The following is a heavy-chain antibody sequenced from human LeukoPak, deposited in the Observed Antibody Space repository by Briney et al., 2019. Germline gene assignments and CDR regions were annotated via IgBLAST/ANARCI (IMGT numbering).Heavy chain of an antibody. CDR2: INSRGTTM. Sequence: GGFLRLSCAASGFTFSSYEMNWVRQAPGKGLEWVSYINSRGTTMYYADSVKGRFTISRDNARNSLYLRMNSLRAEDTAVYFCAAGSPTLGFEYWGQGTLVTVSS. J-gene: IGHJ4*02. CDR3: AAGSPTLGFEY. V-gene: IGHV3-48*03. D-gene: IGHD6-25*01. CDR1: GFTFSSYE.